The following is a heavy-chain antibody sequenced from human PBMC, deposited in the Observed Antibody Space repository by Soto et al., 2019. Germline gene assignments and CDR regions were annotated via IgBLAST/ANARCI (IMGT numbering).Heavy chain of an antibody. CDR2: IYYSGTT. V-gene: IGHV4-39*07. J-gene: IGHJ6*02. CDR1: SASIGSSSYT. Sequence: PSETLSLTCAVSSASIGSSSYTGGWIRQPPGKGLEWIGSIYYSGTTYYNPSLNSRVTVSVDTSKNQFSLKLSSVTAADTAVYYCARDQVDYYGSGNTYHYYYGMDVWGQGTTVTVSS. D-gene: IGHD3-10*01. CDR3: ARDQVDYYGSGNTYHYYYGMDV.